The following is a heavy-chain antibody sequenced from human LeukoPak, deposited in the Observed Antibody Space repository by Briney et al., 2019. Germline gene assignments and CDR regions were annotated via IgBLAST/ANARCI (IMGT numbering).Heavy chain of an antibody. CDR1: GFTFRTSG. CDR3: AKDGGTHFDH. J-gene: IGHJ4*02. CDR2: ISSSGTTI. Sequence: GGSLRLSCAASGFTFRTSGMNWVRQAPGKGLEWVSYISSSGTTISYAQSVKSRFTITRDNAQNSLTLHMNTLRADDTAVYYCAKDGGTHFDHWGQGTLVTVSS. D-gene: IGHD1-26*01. V-gene: IGHV3-48*01.